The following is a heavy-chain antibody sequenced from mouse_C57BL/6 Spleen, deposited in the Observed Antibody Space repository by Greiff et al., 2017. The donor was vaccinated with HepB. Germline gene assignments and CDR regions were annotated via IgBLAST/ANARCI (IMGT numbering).Heavy chain of an antibody. CDR3: ARDPRSTMVTRYYAMDY. J-gene: IGHJ4*01. CDR2: IDPANGNT. Sequence: EVQLQQSVAELVRPGASVKLSCTASGFNIKNTYMHWVKQRPEQGLEWIGRIDPANGNTKYAPKFQGKATITADTASNTAYLQLSSLTSEDTAIYYCARDPRSTMVTRYYAMDYWGQGTSVTVSS. CDR1: GFNIKNTY. V-gene: IGHV14-3*01. D-gene: IGHD2-2*01.